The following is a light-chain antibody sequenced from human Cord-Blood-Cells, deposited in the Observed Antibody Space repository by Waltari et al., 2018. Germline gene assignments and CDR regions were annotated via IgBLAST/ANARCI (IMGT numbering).Light chain of an antibody. Sequence: QSALTQPASVSGSPGQSITISCTGTSSAVGGYNYVSWYQQHPGKAPKLMIYEVSNRPSGVSNRFSGSKSGNTASLTISGLQAEDEADYYCSSYTSSSTLVGFGGGTKLTVL. CDR3: SSYTSSSTLVG. CDR2: EVS. CDR1: SSAVGGYNY. J-gene: IGLJ3*02. V-gene: IGLV2-14*01.